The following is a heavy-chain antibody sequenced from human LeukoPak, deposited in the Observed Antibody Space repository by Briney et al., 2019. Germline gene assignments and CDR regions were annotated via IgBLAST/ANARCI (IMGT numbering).Heavy chain of an antibody. CDR1: GYTFTDHY. D-gene: IGHD3-9*01. CDR2: INPNSGGT. J-gene: IGHJ4*02. Sequence: ASVKVSCKASGYTFTDHYMHWVRQAPGQGLEWMGWINPNSGGTNYAQSFQGRVTMTRDTSISTAYMELSRLRSDDTAVYYCARDLTGRSDYWGQGTLVTVSS. CDR3: ARDLTGRSDY. V-gene: IGHV1-2*02.